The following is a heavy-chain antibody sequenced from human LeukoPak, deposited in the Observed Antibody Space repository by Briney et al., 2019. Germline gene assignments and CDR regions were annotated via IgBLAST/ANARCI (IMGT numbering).Heavy chain of an antibody. V-gene: IGHV4-59*01. CDR3: AREIASSVEF. CDR2: IYYSGST. Sequence: KASETLSLTCTVSGGSISSYYWSWIRQPPGKGLEWIGYIYYSGSTNYNPSLKSRVTISVDTSKNQFSLKLSSVTAADTAVYYCAREIASSVEFWGQGSLVTVSS. D-gene: IGHD6-6*01. J-gene: IGHJ4*02. CDR1: GGSISSYY.